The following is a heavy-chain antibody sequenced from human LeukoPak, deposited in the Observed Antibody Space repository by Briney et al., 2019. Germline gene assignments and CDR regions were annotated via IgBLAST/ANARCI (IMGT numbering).Heavy chain of an antibody. CDR2: IYYSGST. V-gene: IGHV4-31*03. D-gene: IGHD7-27*01. CDR3: ARDLTGDQFFDP. J-gene: IGHJ5*02. Sequence: TLSLTCNVSGGSISNDGYYWSWVRPHPGEGLGWLGYIYYSGSTYYNPSLKSRVTLSVDTSKSQFSLRLSSVTAADTAVYYCARDLTGDQFFDPWGQGTLVTVSS. CDR1: GGSISNDGYY.